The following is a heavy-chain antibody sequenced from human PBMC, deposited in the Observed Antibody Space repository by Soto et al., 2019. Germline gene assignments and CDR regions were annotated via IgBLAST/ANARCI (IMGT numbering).Heavy chain of an antibody. V-gene: IGHV3-23*01. CDR2: ISARGGSS. D-gene: IGHD5-12*01. Sequence: EVQLLESGGGLVQPGGSLRLSCAASGFSFSSYAMVWVRQAPGKGLEWVSVISARGGSSDFADSVKGRFTTSSDNSKNVSSLEMNSLRAEDTATYSCAKGSIEYSASVDNWGQGTLVLVSS. CDR1: GFSFSSYA. CDR3: AKGSIEYSASVDN. J-gene: IGHJ4*02.